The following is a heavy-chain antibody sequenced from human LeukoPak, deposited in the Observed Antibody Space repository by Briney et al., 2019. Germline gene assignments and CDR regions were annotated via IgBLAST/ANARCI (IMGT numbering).Heavy chain of an antibody. D-gene: IGHD1-26*01. CDR3: ARFSGSYYGSGAFDI. CDR2: MNPNSGIT. J-gene: IGHJ3*02. V-gene: IGHV1-8*03. CDR1: GYTFTSYD. Sequence: ASVKVSCKASGYTFTSYDINWVLHATGQGLEWMGWMNPNSGITGYPQRLQGRVTITRNTSISTAYMELSSLRSEDTAVYYCARFSGSYYGSGAFDIWGQGTIITVSS.